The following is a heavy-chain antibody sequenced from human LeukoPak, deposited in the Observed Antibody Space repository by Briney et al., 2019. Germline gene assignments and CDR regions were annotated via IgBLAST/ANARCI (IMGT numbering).Heavy chain of an antibody. D-gene: IGHD6-13*01. J-gene: IGHJ5*02. CDR3: ARQGAAEVTWFDP. V-gene: IGHV4-39*01. Sequence: SETLSLTCTVSGGSISSSSYYWGWIRQPPGKGLEWIGSIYYSGSTYYNPSLKSRVTISVDTSKNQFSLKLTSETAADTAVYYCARQGAAEVTWFDPWGQGTLVTVSS. CDR2: IYYSGST. CDR1: GGSISSSSYY.